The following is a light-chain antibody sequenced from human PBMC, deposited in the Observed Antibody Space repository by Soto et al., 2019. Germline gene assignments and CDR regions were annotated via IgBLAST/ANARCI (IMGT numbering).Light chain of an antibody. V-gene: IGLV1-44*01. Sequence: QSVLTQSPSASGTPGQRVTISCSGSSSNIGSNTVNWYQQLPGTAPKLLIYSNNQWPSGVPDRFSGSKSGTSASLAISGLQSEDEADYYCAAWDDSLNGDVFGTGTKLTVL. CDR1: SSNIGSNT. CDR3: AAWDDSLNGDV. J-gene: IGLJ1*01. CDR2: SNN.